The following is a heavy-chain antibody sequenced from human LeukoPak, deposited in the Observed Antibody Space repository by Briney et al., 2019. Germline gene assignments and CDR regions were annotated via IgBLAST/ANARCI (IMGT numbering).Heavy chain of an antibody. CDR1: GFSVSTNY. D-gene: IGHD2-21*01. Sequence: GGSLRLSCAASGFSVSTNYMNWVRQAPGKGLEWVSILYSGSDTYYSASVKGRFTISRDDSRNTLFLHMSSLKAEDTAIYYCARVGDHFHWFLDLWGRGTLVGVSS. J-gene: IGHJ2*01. CDR2: LYSGSDT. V-gene: IGHV3-53*01. CDR3: ARVGDHFHWFLDL.